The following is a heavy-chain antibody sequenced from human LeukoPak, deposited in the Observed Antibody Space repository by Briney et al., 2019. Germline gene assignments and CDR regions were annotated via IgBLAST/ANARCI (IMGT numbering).Heavy chain of an antibody. D-gene: IGHD4/OR15-4a*01. CDR2: ISSSSSYI. V-gene: IGHV3-21*01. Sequence: GGSLRLSCAASGFTFSSYSMNWVRQAPGKGPEWVSAISSSSSYIYYADSVKGRFTISRDNGKNSLDLQMNSLRADDTAVYYCARDTLGEGEDANYAVYYFDYWGQGTVVTVSS. CDR1: GFTFSSYS. CDR3: ARDTLGEGEDANYAVYYFDY. J-gene: IGHJ4*02.